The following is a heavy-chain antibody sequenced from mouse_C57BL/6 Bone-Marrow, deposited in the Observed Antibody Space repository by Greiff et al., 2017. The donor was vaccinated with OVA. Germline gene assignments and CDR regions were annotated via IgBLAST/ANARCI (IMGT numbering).Heavy chain of an antibody. CDR3: TTWDYSNWFAY. CDR1: GFNIKDDY. D-gene: IGHD2-5*01. Sequence: EVQLVESGAELVRPGASVKLSCTASGFNIKDDYMHWVKQRPEQGLEWIGWIDPENGDTEYASKFQGKATITADTSSNTAYLQLSSLTSEDTAVYYCTTWDYSNWFAYWGQGTLVTVSA. CDR2: IDPENGDT. V-gene: IGHV14-4*01. J-gene: IGHJ3*01.